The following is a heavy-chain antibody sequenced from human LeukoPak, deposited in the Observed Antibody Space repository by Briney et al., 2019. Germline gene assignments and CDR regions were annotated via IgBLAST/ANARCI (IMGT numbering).Heavy chain of an antibody. CDR3: AKHGPSRSRNGAAFDI. Sequence: GRSLRLSCAASGFTFSSYGMHWVRQAPGKGLEWVSAISGSGGSTYYADSVKGRFTISRDNSKNTLYLQMNSLRAEDTAVYYCAKHGPSRSRNGAAFDIWGQGTMVTVSS. D-gene: IGHD1-26*01. CDR2: ISGSGGST. V-gene: IGHV3-23*01. CDR1: GFTFSSYG. J-gene: IGHJ3*02.